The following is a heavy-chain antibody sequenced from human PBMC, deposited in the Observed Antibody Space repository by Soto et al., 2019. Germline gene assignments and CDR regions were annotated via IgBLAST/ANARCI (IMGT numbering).Heavy chain of an antibody. D-gene: IGHD4-4*01. V-gene: IGHV3-23*01. CDR2: IRGTSETT. Sequence: PGGSLRLSCAASGFIVTTYTWNWVWVRQAPGKGLEWVSGIRGTSETTYYADSVEGRFSISRDTSRNTLYLQLNSLRVEDTAIYYCAKDHSNFGLGPWGQGTLVTAPQ. CDR1: GFIVTTYT. CDR3: AKDHSNFGLGP. J-gene: IGHJ5*02.